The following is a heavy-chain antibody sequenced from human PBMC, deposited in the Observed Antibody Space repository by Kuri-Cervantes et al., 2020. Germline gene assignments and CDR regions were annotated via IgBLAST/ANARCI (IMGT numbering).Heavy chain of an antibody. V-gene: IGHV4-30-4*08. J-gene: IGHJ5*02. Sequence: LRLSCTVSGGSVSSGGYLWSWIRQPPGKGLEWIGYIYYSGSTYYNPSLKSRVTISVDTSKNQFSLKLSSVTAADTAVYYCARGPPMFDPWGQGTLVTVSS. CDR3: ARGPPMFDP. CDR2: IYYSGST. CDR1: GGSVSSGGYL.